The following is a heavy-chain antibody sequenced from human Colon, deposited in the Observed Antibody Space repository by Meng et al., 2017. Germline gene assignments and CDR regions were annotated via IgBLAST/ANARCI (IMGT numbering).Heavy chain of an antibody. J-gene: IGHJ4*02. CDR2: INPNSGGT. Sequence: ASVKVSCKASGYTFTAYYVHWVRQAPGQGLEWMGRINPNSGGTNYAQKFQGRVTMTRDTSISTAYMELSRLRSDDTAVYYCARDTTMTTGFWGQGPLVTVSS. CDR3: ARDTTMTTGF. V-gene: IGHV1-2*06. CDR1: GYTFTAYY. D-gene: IGHD4-17*01.